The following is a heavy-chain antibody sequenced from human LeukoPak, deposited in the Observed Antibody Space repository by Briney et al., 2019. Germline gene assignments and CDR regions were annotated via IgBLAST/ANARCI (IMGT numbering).Heavy chain of an antibody. CDR3: AKLDTIFGGLSLDVWSDAFDI. Sequence: GGSLRLSCAASGFTFSDYYMSWIRQAPGKGLAWVSYISSSGSTIYYADPVKGRFTISRDTAKNSLYLQMNSLRAEDTAVYYCAKLDTIFGGLSLDVWSDAFDIWGQGTMVTVSS. J-gene: IGHJ3*02. D-gene: IGHD3-3*01. V-gene: IGHV3-11*04. CDR2: ISSSGSTI. CDR1: GFTFSDYY.